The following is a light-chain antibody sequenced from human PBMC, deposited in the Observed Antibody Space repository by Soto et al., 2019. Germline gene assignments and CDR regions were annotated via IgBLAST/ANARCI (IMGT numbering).Light chain of an antibody. Sequence: DIQMTQSPPSLSASVGDRVTISCRASQNTGRFLDWYQQQPGKAPKLLIYSASSLQSGVPSRFSGSGSGTDFTLTISSLQPEDVATYYCQQTYSTPWTFGQGTKVQIK. J-gene: IGKJ1*01. CDR3: QQTYSTPWT. V-gene: IGKV1-39*01. CDR2: SAS. CDR1: QNTGRF.